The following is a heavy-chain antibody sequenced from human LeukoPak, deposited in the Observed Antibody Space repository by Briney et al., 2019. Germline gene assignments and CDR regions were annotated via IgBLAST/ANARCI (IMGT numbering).Heavy chain of an antibody. V-gene: IGHV3-21*01. D-gene: IGHD5-18*01. CDR2: ISISSTYR. CDR1: GFTFGTYN. J-gene: IGHJ4*02. Sequence: GGSLRLSCAASGFTFGTYNMNWVRQAPGKGLEWVSSISISSTYRYYADSVKGRFTMSRDNAKNSLFLQMNSLRAEDTAVYYCGRDQPDTAFDYWGQGTLVTVSS. CDR3: GRDQPDTAFDY.